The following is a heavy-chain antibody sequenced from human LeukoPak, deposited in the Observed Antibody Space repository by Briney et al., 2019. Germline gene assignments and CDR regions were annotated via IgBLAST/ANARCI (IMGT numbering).Heavy chain of an antibody. J-gene: IGHJ4*02. D-gene: IGHD3-9*01. CDR3: ARDPSGYSANFDY. V-gene: IGHV3-30-3*01. Sequence: GGSLRRSCAASGFTFSSYAMHWVRQAPGKGLEWVAVISYDGSNKYYADSVKGRFTISRDNSKNTLYLQMNSLRAEDTAVYYCARDPSGYSANFDYWGQGTLVTVSS. CDR1: GFTFSSYA. CDR2: ISYDGSNK.